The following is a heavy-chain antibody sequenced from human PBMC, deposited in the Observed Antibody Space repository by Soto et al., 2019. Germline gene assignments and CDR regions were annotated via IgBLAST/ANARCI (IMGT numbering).Heavy chain of an antibody. Sequence: QVPLVQSGAQVKKPGAPVKVSCKASGYTCTSYYMHWVRQAPGQGREWMRIINPRSGSKSYAQKFEGIVTVARATSTSAVCMERRGLRSEDTAVYYCARVSSWSCFYYWGQGTLVTVSS. CDR2: INPRSGSK. V-gene: IGHV1-46*01. J-gene: IGHJ4*02. CDR3: ARVSSWSCFYY. CDR1: GYTCTSYY. D-gene: IGHD6-13*01.